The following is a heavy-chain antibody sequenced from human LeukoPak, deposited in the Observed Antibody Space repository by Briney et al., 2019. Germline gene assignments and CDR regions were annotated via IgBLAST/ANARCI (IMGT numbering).Heavy chain of an antibody. V-gene: IGHV4-38-2*01. D-gene: IGHD3-22*01. J-gene: IGHJ4*02. CDR3: ARHHLYDSSGDGRYYFDY. CDR2: MSHSGST. Sequence: MPSETLSLTCGVSGYSISSGYHWGWIRQPTGKGLEWIGSMSHSGSTYYNPSLKSRVTISVDTSKNQFSVKLSSVTAADTPVYYCARHHLYDSSGDGRYYFDYWGQGTLVTASS. CDR1: GYSISSGYH.